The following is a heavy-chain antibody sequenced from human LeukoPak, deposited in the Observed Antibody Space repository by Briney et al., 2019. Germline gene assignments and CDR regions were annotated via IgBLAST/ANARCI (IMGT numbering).Heavy chain of an antibody. CDR3: ARDSTYYDILTGYYKANWFGP. CDR2: IYYSGST. V-gene: IGHV4-59*01. D-gene: IGHD3-9*01. J-gene: IGHJ5*02. Sequence: SETLSLTCTVSGGSISSYYWSWIRQPPGKGLEWIGYIYYSGSTNYNPSLKSRVTISVDTSKNQFSLKLSSVTAADTAVYYCARDSTYYDILTGYYKANWFGPWGQGTLVTVSS. CDR1: GGSISSYY.